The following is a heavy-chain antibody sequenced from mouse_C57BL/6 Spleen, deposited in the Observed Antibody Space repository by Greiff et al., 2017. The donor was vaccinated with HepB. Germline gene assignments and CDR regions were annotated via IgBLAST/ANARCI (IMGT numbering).Heavy chain of an antibody. CDR3: ARQGRATVSRSYAMDD. Sequence: QVQLQQSGAELVKPGASVKISCKASGYAFSSYWMNWVKQRPGKGLEWIGQIYPGDGDTNYNGKFKGKATLTADKSSSTAYMQLSSLTSEDSAVYFCARQGRATVSRSYAMDDWGQGTSVTVSS. D-gene: IGHD1-1*01. V-gene: IGHV1-80*01. CDR1: GYAFSSYW. CDR2: IYPGDGDT. J-gene: IGHJ4*01.